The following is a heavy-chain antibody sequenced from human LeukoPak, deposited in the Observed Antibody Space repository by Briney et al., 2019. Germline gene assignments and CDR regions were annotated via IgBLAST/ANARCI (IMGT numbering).Heavy chain of an antibody. J-gene: IGHJ4*02. V-gene: IGHV4-59*01. Sequence: PSETLSLTCTVSGGSIRSYYWSWIRQPQGNGLEWIGHIYFSGSTSYNPSLKSRVTISVARSKNKFSLKLSSVAAADTAVYYCARSYDTNFDYWGQGTLVTVSS. D-gene: IGHD3-3*01. CDR1: GGSIRSYY. CDR2: IYFSGST. CDR3: ARSYDTNFDY.